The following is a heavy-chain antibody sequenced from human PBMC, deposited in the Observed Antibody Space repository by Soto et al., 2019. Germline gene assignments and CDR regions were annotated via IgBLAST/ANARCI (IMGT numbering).Heavy chain of an antibody. Sequence: ASVKVSCKASGYTFTSYGISWVRQAPGRGLEWMGWISAYNGNTNYAQKLQGRVTMTTDTSTSTAYMELRSLRSDDTAVYYCARDFGYCGGDCYPDAFDIWGQGTMVTVSS. V-gene: IGHV1-18*01. CDR1: GYTFTSYG. CDR3: ARDFGYCGGDCYPDAFDI. D-gene: IGHD2-21*02. J-gene: IGHJ3*02. CDR2: ISAYNGNT.